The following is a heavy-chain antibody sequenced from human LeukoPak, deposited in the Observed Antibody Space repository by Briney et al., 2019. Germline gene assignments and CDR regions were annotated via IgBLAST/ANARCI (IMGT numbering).Heavy chain of an antibody. CDR3: ARGRLRLLWFGELLGQDFDY. Sequence: ASVKVSCKASGYTFTGYYMHWVRQAPGQGLEWMGWINPNSGGTNYAQKFQGRVTMTRDTSISTAYMELSRLRSDDTAVYYCARGRLRLLWFGELLGQDFDYWGQGTLVTVSS. V-gene: IGHV1-2*02. J-gene: IGHJ4*02. CDR1: GYTFTGYY. CDR2: INPNSGGT. D-gene: IGHD3-10*01.